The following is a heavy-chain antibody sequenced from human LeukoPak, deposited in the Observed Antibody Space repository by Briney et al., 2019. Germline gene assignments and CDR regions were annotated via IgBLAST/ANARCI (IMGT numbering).Heavy chain of an antibody. CDR1: GFIFSDYN. D-gene: IGHD2/OR15-2a*01. J-gene: IGHJ4*02. CDR2: ISSSGRII. V-gene: IGHV3-11*01. Sequence: PGGSLRLSCAASGFIFSDYNMTWIRQAPGRGLEWVSFISSSGRIIYYTDSVKGQFTISRDIAKNSLNLQMNSLRAEDTAVYYCARDNRGFDYWGQGTLVTVSS. CDR3: ARDNRGFDY.